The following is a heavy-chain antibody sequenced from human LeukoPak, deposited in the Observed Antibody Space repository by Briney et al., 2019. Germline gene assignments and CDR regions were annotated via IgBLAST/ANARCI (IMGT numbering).Heavy chain of an antibody. CDR2: IRSKAYRGTT. CDR1: GFTFSSYA. Sequence: PGGSLRLSCAASGFTFSSYAMSWVRQAPGKGLEGGGFIRSKAYRGTTEYAAAVKGRFTISRDDLNSIAYLQMSSLKIEDTAIYYCTRGPTQLWVHNGIDVWGQGTTVTVSS. V-gene: IGHV3-49*04. CDR3: TRGPTQLWVHNGIDV. J-gene: IGHJ6*02. D-gene: IGHD1-1*01.